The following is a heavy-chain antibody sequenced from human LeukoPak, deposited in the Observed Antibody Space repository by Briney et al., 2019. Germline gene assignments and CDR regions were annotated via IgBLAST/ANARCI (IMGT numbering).Heavy chain of an antibody. CDR1: GFTFSSYA. J-gene: IGHJ5*02. CDR2: ISGGNHI. D-gene: IGHD2-2*01. CDR3: TREDCDNVRCYGASDA. V-gene: IGHV3-69-1*02. Sequence: GGSMRLSCGASGFTFSSYAMSWVRQAPGKGLEWVSSISGGNHIYYADSVKGRFTISRDNARNSLSPQMNALRAEDTAVYYCTREDCDNVRCYGASDAWGQGTLVTVSS.